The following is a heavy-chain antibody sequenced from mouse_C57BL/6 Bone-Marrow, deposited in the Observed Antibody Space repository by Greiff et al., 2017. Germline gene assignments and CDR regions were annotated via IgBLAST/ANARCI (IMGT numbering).Heavy chain of an antibody. CDR1: GFNIKDAY. J-gene: IGHJ2*01. V-gene: IGHV14-4*01. Sequence: VQLKESGAELVRPGASVKLSCTASGFNIKDAYMHWVKQRPEQGLEWIGWIDPENGDTEYASKFQGTATITADPSSHTSYLPLSSLTSEDTAVYYCTSLWDFWCQGTTLTVSS. CDR2: IDPENGDT. CDR3: TSLWDF. D-gene: IGHD1-1*02.